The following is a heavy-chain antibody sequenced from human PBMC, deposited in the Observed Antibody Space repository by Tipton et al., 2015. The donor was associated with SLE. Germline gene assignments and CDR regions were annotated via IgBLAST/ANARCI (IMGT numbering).Heavy chain of an antibody. CDR3: ARDREQFSK. J-gene: IGHJ4*02. Sequence: LRLSCTVSGDSISSGSYYWSWLRQPAGKGLEWIGRIYNSGTTNYNPSFKSRVTMSVDASKNQISLKLSSVTAADTAVYYCARDREQFSKWGQGTLVTVSS. CDR1: GDSISSGSYY. CDR2: IYNSGTT. V-gene: IGHV4-61*02. D-gene: IGHD6-19*01.